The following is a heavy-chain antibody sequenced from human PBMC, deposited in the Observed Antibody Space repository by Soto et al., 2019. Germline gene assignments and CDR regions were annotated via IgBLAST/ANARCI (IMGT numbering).Heavy chain of an antibody. Sequence: GGSLRLSCAASGFTFSSYAMSWVRQAPGKGLEWVSAISGSGGSTYYADSVKGRFTISRDNSKNTLYLQMNSLRAEDTAVYYCAKAQSKTHYYYYYYMDVWGKGTTVTVSS. V-gene: IGHV3-23*01. CDR3: AKAQSKTHYYYYYYMDV. CDR1: GFTFSSYA. J-gene: IGHJ6*03. CDR2: ISGSGGST.